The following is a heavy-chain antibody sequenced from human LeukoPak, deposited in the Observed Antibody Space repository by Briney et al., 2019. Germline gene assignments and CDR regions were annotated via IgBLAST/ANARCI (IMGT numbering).Heavy chain of an antibody. CDR1: GCSISSSSYY. D-gene: IGHD7-27*01. Sequence: SETLCLACTVSGCSISSSSYYWGWLRQPPGKGLEWIGSIYYSGSTYYNPSLKSRVTISVDTSKNQFSLKLSSVTAADTAVYYCARVHWDLYSFDYWGQGTLVTVSS. CDR2: IYYSGST. J-gene: IGHJ4*02. V-gene: IGHV4-39*07. CDR3: ARVHWDLYSFDY.